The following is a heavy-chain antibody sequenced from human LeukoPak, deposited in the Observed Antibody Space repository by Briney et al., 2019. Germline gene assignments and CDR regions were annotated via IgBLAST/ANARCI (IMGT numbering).Heavy chain of an antibody. CDR1: GGSISSSNW. V-gene: IGHV4-4*02. D-gene: IGHD3-10*01. CDR3: ARQGNYYGSRSHRGYY. CDR2: MYPSGST. Sequence: KPSETLSLTCAVSGGSISSSNWWSWVRQPPGKGLEWIGEMYPSGSTNYDPSLKSRVTISIDKSKNQFSLKLTSVTAADTAVYYCARQGNYYGSRSHRGYYWGQGTLVTVSS. J-gene: IGHJ4*02.